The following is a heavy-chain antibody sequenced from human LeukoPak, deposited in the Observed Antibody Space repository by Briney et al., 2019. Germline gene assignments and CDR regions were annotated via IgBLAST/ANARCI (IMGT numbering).Heavy chain of an antibody. CDR3: SRASGNKLLRY. CDR1: GFTFSSYW. V-gene: IGHV3-7*04. Sequence: GGSLRLSCAASGFTFSSYWMSWVRQAPGKGLEWVANVKQDGSEKYYVDSVKGRFTISRDNAKNSLYLQMNSLRVEDTGVYFCSRASGNKLLRYWGQGTRVAVSS. J-gene: IGHJ4*02. CDR2: VKQDGSEK. D-gene: IGHD2-21*02.